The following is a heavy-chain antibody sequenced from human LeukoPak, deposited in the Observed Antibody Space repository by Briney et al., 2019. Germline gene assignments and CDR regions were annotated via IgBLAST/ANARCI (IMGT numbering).Heavy chain of an antibody. V-gene: IGHV1-18*01. CDR3: VSARGDRSGYYRY. J-gene: IGHJ4*02. CDR1: GYTFTKYG. D-gene: IGHD3-22*01. CDR2: ICVYDGNT. Sequence: VASAKVSCKTSGYTFTKYGTSWVRPAPGQGPGWMGWICVYDGNTNYAQNLQDRLTLTTDTSTDTAHMELRSLRSDDTAVYYCVSARGDRSGYYRYWGQGTLVTVSS.